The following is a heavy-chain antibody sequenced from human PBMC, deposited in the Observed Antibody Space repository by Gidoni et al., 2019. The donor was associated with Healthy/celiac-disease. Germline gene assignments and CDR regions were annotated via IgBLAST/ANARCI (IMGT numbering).Heavy chain of an antibody. V-gene: IGHV4-34*01. CDR1: GGSFSGYY. J-gene: IGHJ5*02. D-gene: IGHD3-10*01. CDR2: INHSGST. Sequence: QVQLQQWGAGLLKPSETLSLTCAVYGGSFSGYYWSWIRQPPGKGLEWIGEINHSGSTNYNPSRKSRVTISVDTSKNQFSLKLSSVTAAGTAVYYCARGSVDGSGSYCRFDPWGQGTLVTVSS. CDR3: ARGSVDGSGSYCRFDP.